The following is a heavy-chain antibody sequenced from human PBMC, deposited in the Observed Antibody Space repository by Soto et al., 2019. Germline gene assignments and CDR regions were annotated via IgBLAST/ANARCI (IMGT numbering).Heavy chain of an antibody. D-gene: IGHD3-10*01. CDR3: SRVDPGETSPFDH. CDR1: GWSFPSYY. Sequence: AAGHVSCKGCGWSFPSYYSHWVRQAHGQGLEWMGWINPFDGSRMFAQSFQGRVTMTRDTSTSTVYMEVSSLRSEDTAVYYCSRVDPGETSPFDHWG. J-gene: IGHJ4*01. V-gene: IGHV1-46*03. CDR2: INPFDGSR.